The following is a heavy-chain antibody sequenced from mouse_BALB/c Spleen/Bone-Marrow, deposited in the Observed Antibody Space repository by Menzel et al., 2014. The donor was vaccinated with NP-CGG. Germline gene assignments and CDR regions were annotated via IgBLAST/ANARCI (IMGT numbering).Heavy chain of an antibody. J-gene: IGHJ2*01. CDR3: ARYYYGSSYFDY. CDR2: IDPANGNT. CDR1: GFNIKDTY. D-gene: IGHD1-1*01. Sequence: EVKLQESGAELVKPGASVKLSCTASGFNIKDTYMHWVKQRPEQGPEWVGRIDPANGNTKYDSKFQGKATITADTSSNTAYLQLSSLTSEDTAVYYCARYYYGSSYFDYWGQGTTLTVSS. V-gene: IGHV14-3*02.